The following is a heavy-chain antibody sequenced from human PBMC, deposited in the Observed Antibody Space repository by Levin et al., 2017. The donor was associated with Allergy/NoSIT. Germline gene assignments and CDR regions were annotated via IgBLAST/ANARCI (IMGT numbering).Heavy chain of an antibody. Sequence: PGESLKISCAASGFTFSSYGMHWVRQAPGKGLEWVAVISYDGSNKYYADSVKGRFTISRDNSKNTLYLQMNSLRAEDTAVYYCAKDLVGLWFGELSPGMDVWGQGTTVTVSS. V-gene: IGHV3-30*18. D-gene: IGHD3-10*01. CDR1: GFTFSSYG. CDR3: AKDLVGLWFGELSPGMDV. CDR2: ISYDGSNK. J-gene: IGHJ6*02.